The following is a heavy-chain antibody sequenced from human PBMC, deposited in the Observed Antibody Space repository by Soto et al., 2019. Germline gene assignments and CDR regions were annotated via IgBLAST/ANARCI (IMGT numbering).Heavy chain of an antibody. D-gene: IGHD3-22*01. CDR2: IIPIFGTA. Sequence: SVKVSCKASGGTFSSYAISWVRQAPGQGLEWMGGIIPIFGTANYAQKFQGRVTITADESTSTAYMELSSLRSEDTAVYYCASSYYYDSRALGYYGMDVWGQGTTVTVSS. V-gene: IGHV1-69*13. CDR1: GGTFSSYA. CDR3: ASSYYYDSRALGYYGMDV. J-gene: IGHJ6*02.